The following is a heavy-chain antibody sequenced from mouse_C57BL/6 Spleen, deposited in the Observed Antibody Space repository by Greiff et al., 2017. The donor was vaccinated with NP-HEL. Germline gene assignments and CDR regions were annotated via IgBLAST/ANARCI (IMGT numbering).Heavy chain of an antibody. V-gene: IGHV1-69*01. CDR1: GYTFTSYW. D-gene: IGHD2-3*01. CDR2: IDPSDSYT. J-gene: IGHJ1*03. Sequence: QVQLQQPGAELVMPGASVKLSCKASGYTFTSYWMHWVKQRPGQGLEWIGEIDPSDSYTNYNQKFKGKSTLTVDKSSSTAYMQLSSLTSEDSAVYYCARYPWRDGYYVYFDVWGKGTTVTVSS. CDR3: ARYPWRDGYYVYFDV.